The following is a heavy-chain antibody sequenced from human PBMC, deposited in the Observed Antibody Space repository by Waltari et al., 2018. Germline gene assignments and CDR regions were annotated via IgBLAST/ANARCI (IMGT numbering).Heavy chain of an antibody. CDR2: ISGSGGST. CDR3: ARGVDPYGSGSYLDF. Sequence: EMQLLESGGGLVQPGGSVRLACAASGFPFNDHAMSWVRQSPGKGLEWVSVISGSGGSTHYADSVKGRFTISRDSSKDTVHLQMNSLRGDDTAVYYCARGVDPYGSGSYLDFWGQGTLVTVSS. D-gene: IGHD3-10*01. J-gene: IGHJ4*02. V-gene: IGHV3-23*01. CDR1: GFPFNDHA.